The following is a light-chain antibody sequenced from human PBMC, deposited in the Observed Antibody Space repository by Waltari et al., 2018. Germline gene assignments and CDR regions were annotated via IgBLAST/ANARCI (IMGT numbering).Light chain of an antibody. V-gene: IGKV4-1*01. CDR2: WAS. CDR3: QQYYGAPRT. J-gene: IGKJ1*01. Sequence: DIAMTQSPDSLAVSLGARATINCKSSQRVLDRANSNNYLAWFQQKPRQTPKLLIYWASTRESGVTDRFIGSGSGTDFPLTITSLQAEDVAVYYCQQYYGAPRTFGQGTKVEIK. CDR1: QRVLDRANSNNY.